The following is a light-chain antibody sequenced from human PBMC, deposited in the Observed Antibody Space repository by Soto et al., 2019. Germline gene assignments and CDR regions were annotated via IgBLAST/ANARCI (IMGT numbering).Light chain of an antibody. Sequence: QSVLTQPPSVSGAPGQRVTISCTGSSPNSGARYNVHWYQQLPGTAPKLLIYGNSNRPSGVPDRFSGSKSGTSASLAITGLQAEDEADYYCQSYDSSLSGSVFGGGTQLTVL. V-gene: IGLV1-40*01. J-gene: IGLJ3*02. CDR2: GNS. CDR1: SPNSGARYN. CDR3: QSYDSSLSGSV.